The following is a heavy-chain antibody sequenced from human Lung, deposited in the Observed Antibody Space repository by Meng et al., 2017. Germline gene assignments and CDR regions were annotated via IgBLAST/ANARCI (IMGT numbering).Heavy chain of an antibody. CDR1: GYTFSRYS. V-gene: IGHV7-4-1*02. Sequence: QVQLGQAGAEVKKPGASVKVAGEASGYTFSRYSMHWVRQAPGQGLEWMGWINTDTGKPTYAQGFTGRFVFSLDTSVRTAYLQISSLKAEDTAVYYCARDRGSSGWSNWFDPWGQGTLVTVSS. CDR3: ARDRGSSGWSNWFDP. CDR2: INTDTGKP. J-gene: IGHJ5*02. D-gene: IGHD6-13*01.